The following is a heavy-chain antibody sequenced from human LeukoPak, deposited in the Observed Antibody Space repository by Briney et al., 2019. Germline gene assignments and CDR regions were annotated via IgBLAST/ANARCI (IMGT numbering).Heavy chain of an antibody. CDR1: GFTFSSYW. Sequence: PGGSLRLSCAASGFTFSSYWMSWVRQAPGKGLEWVANIKQDGSEKYYVDSVKGRFTISRDNAKNTLYLQMNSLRAEDTAVYYCARFDGSYYDSSGYLDYWGQGTLVTVSS. V-gene: IGHV3-7*01. CDR3: ARFDGSYYDSSGYLDY. J-gene: IGHJ4*02. CDR2: IKQDGSEK. D-gene: IGHD3-22*01.